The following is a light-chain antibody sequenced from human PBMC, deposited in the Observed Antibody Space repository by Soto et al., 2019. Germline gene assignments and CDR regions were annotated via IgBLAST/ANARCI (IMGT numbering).Light chain of an antibody. CDR1: QSVSSSY. CDR2: DAS. J-gene: IGKJ1*01. Sequence: EIVLTQSPGTLSLSPGERATLSCRASQSVSSSYLAWYQQRPGQAPRLLTYDASSRATGIPDRFSGSGSGTDFTLTISRLEPEDFAVYYCQQFGSSRWTLGQGTKVDIK. V-gene: IGKV3-20*01. CDR3: QQFGSSRWT.